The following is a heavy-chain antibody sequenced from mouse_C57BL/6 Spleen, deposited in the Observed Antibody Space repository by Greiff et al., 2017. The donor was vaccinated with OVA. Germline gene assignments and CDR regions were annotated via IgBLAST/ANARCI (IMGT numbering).Heavy chain of an antibody. Sequence: DVHLVESGGGLVKPGGSLKLSCAASGFTFSDYGMHWVRQAPEQGLEWVAYISRGSSTIYYADTVKGRFTISRDNANNTLFLQRTSLRSEDTAMYYCAIYAMDYWGQGTSVTVSS. V-gene: IGHV5-17*01. CDR2: ISRGSSTI. J-gene: IGHJ4*01. CDR3: AIYAMDY. CDR1: GFTFSDYG.